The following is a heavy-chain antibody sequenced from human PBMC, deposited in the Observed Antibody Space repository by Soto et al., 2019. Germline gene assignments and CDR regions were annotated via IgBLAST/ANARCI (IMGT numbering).Heavy chain of an antibody. CDR2: MNPKSGQT. D-gene: IGHD5-18*01. V-gene: IGHV1-8*01. Sequence: GASVKVSCKASGYSFRSYDIKWVRQASGQGLEWMGWMNPKSGQTGYAPRFQGRVTMTGNASINTAYMELSSLRSEDTAVYYCARDIGPALDWFGPWGQGTLVTVSS. J-gene: IGHJ5*02. CDR3: ARDIGPALDWFGP. CDR1: GYSFRSYD.